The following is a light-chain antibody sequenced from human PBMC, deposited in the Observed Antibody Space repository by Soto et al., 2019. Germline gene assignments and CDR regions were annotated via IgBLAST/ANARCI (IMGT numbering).Light chain of an antibody. CDR2: GAS. Sequence: TVLTQSPATLSVSPGERASLSCRASQSVSINLAWYQQKPGQAPRLLIHGASTRATGIPARFSGSGSGTEFTLTINSLQSEDFAVYYCQEYDNWPPEGTFGQGTKVDSK. J-gene: IGKJ1*01. V-gene: IGKV3-15*01. CDR1: QSVSIN. CDR3: QEYDNWPPEGT.